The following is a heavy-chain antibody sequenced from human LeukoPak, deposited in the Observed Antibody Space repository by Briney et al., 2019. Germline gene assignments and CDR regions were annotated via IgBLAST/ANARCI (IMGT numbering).Heavy chain of an antibody. CDR1: GFMFSKAW. V-gene: IGHV3-53*01. D-gene: IGHD3-10*01. CDR3: AREGLWFGELLPDY. Sequence: GGSLRFSCVASGFMFSKAWMSWVRQAPGKGLEWVSVIYSGGSTYYADSVKGRFTISRDNSKNTLYLQMNSLRAEDTAVYYCAREGLWFGELLPDYWGQGTLVTVSS. CDR2: IYSGGST. J-gene: IGHJ4*02.